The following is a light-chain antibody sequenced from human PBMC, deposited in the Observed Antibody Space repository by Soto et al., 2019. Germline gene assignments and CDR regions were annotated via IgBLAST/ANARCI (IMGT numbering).Light chain of an antibody. CDR2: EVT. CDR1: SSDVGVYNY. CDR3: SSYTTTNTYV. Sequence: QSALAQPRSVSGSPGQSVTTSCTGTSSDVGVYNYVSWYQQYPGKAPKLMIYEVTHRPSGVSNRFSGSKSGNTASLTISGLQAEDEADYYCSSYTTTNTYVFGTGTKVTVL. J-gene: IGLJ1*01. V-gene: IGLV2-14*01.